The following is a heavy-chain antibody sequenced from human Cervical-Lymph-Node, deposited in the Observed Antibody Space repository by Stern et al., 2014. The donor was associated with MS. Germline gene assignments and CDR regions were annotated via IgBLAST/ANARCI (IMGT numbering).Heavy chain of an antibody. CDR3: TREAIGHSGTFDF. CDR1: GCTFGSFA. J-gene: IGHJ4*02. D-gene: IGHD5-12*01. CDR2: IIPICGTA. Sequence: QVQLVQSGAEVKKPGSSVKVSCRASGCTFGSFAVNWVRQAPGQGLEWMGGIIPICGTATYAQRFQGRVTITADESTTTAYMELNSLTSDDTAVYFCTREAIGHSGTFDFWGQGTLVTVSS. V-gene: IGHV1-69*01.